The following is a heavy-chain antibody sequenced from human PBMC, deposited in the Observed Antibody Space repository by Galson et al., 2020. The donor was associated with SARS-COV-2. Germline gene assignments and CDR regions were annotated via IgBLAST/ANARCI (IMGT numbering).Heavy chain of an antibody. J-gene: IGHJ4*02. CDR3: ARGKLTEVITPFDY. CDR1: GGSISSGGYS. CDR2: MYDGGTT. V-gene: IGHV4-30-2*01. D-gene: IGHD3-22*01. Sequence: PSETLSLTCAVSGGSISSGGYSWSWIRQPPGKGLEWIGYMYDGGTTYYNPSLKSRVTISVDRSKNQFSLKLSSVTAADTAVYYCARGKLTEVITPFDYWGQGTLVTVSS.